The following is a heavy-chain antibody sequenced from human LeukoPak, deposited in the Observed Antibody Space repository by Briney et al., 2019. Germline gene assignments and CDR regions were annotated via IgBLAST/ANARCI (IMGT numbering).Heavy chain of an antibody. CDR3: AREWNSRARFDY. Sequence: HPGGSLRLSCADSGFTFSRHTMNWVRQAPGKGLEWISYISSSSDIIFYADSVKGRFTISRYNAKNTLYLQMNSLRVEDTAVYYCAREWNSRARFDYWGQGSLVTVSS. CDR1: GFTFSRHT. CDR2: ISSSSDII. D-gene: IGHD1/OR15-1a*01. J-gene: IGHJ4*02. V-gene: IGHV3-48*01.